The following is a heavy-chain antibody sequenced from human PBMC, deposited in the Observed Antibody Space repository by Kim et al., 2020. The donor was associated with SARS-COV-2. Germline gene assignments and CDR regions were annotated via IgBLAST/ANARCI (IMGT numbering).Heavy chain of an antibody. J-gene: IGHJ4*02. CDR3: ARGDCSSTSCHTTDY. Sequence: GGSLRLSCAASGFTFSSYAMRWVRQAPGKGLDWVSTISGSGGSIYYADSVKGRFTISRDNSKNTLYLQMNSLRAEDTAVYYCARGDCSSTSCHTTDYWGRGTLVTVSS. CDR2: ISGSGGSI. V-gene: IGHV3-23*01. CDR1: GFTFSSYA. D-gene: IGHD2-2*02.